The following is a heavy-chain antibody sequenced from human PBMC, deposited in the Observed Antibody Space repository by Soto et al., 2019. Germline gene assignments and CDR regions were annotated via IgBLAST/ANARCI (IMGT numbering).Heavy chain of an antibody. CDR2: ISAYNGNT. J-gene: IGHJ4*02. V-gene: IGHV1-18*04. D-gene: IGHD1-1*01. Sequence: ASVKVSCKASGYTFTSYGISWVRQAPGEGLEWMGWISAYNGNTNYAQKLQGRVTMTTDTSTSTDYMELRSLRSDDTAVYYCATSPATTKGAFDYWGQGTLVTVSS. CDR1: GYTFTSYG. CDR3: ATSPATTKGAFDY.